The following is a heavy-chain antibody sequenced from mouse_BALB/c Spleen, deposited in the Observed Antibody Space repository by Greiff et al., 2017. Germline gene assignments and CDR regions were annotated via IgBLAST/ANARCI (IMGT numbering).Heavy chain of an antibody. CDR1: GFAFSSYD. J-gene: IGHJ4*01. CDR3: ARHDYYGNYALDY. V-gene: IGHV5-12-1*01. Sequence: EVHLVESGGGLVKPGGSLKLSCAASGFAFSSYDMSWVRQTPEKRLEWVAYISSGGGSTYYPDTVKGRFTISRDNAKNTLYLQMSSLKSEDTAMYYCARHDYYGNYALDYWGQGTSVTVSA. CDR2: ISSGGGST. D-gene: IGHD1-1*01.